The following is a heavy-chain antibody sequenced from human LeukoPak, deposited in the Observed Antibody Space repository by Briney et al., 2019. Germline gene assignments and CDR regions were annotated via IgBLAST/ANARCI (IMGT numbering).Heavy chain of an antibody. CDR1: GFIFSTYS. J-gene: IGHJ4*02. D-gene: IGHD5-24*01. CDR2: ISSSGSTI. CDR3: ARVRDGYNSLDY. Sequence: GGSLRLSCAASGFIFSTYSMHWVRQAPGKGLEWVSYISSSGSTIYYADSVKGRFTISRDNAKNSLYLQMNSLRAEDTAVYCCARVRDGYNSLDYWGQGTLVTVSS. V-gene: IGHV3-48*04.